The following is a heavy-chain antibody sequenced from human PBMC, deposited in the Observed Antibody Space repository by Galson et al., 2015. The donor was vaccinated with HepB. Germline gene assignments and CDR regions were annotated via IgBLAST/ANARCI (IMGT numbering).Heavy chain of an antibody. Sequence: SLRLSCAASGFTFSSYSMNWVRQAPGKGLEWVSSISSSSSYIYYADSVKGRFTITRDNAKNSLYLQMNSLRAEDTAVYYCARDKAGRRYDSSGYPDYWGQGTLVTVSS. CDR3: ARDKAGRRYDSSGYPDY. D-gene: IGHD3-22*01. J-gene: IGHJ4*02. CDR2: ISSSSSYI. V-gene: IGHV3-21*01. CDR1: GFTFSSYS.